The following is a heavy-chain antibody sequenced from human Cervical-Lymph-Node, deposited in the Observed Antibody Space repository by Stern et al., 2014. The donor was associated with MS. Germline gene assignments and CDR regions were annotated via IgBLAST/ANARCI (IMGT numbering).Heavy chain of an antibody. CDR2: FNPSGGGT. CDR3: ARGGWADY. V-gene: IGHV1-46*01. CDR1: GYTFTSYY. Sequence: QMQLVQSGAEVRKPGASVRVSCKASGYTFTSYYMLWVRQAPGQGLEWMGRFNPSGGGTSYAQTFQGRVTMTRDTSTSTVYMELSSLRSEDTAVYYCARGGWADYWGQGTLVTVSS. D-gene: IGHD5-12*01. J-gene: IGHJ4*02.